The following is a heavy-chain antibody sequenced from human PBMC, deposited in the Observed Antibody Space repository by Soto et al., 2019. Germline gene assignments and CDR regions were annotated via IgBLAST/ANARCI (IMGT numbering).Heavy chain of an antibody. Sequence: PSETLSLTYTVSGGSISSYYWSWIRQPPGKGLEWIGYIYYSGSTNYNPSLKSRVTISVDTSKNQFSLKLSSVTAADTAVYYCARYPYAGVRGVIYWGQGTLVTVSS. V-gene: IGHV4-59*08. CDR2: IYYSGST. CDR3: ARYPYAGVRGVIY. D-gene: IGHD3-10*01. CDR1: GGSISSYY. J-gene: IGHJ4*02.